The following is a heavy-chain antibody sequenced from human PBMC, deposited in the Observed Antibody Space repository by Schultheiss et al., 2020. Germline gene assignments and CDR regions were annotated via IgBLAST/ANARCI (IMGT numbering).Heavy chain of an antibody. CDR1: GFTFSSYA. Sequence: GSLRLSCAASGFTFSSYAMSWVRQAPGKGLEWIGYIYYSGSTNYNPSLKSRVTISVDTSKNQVSLKLSSVTAADTAVYYCASGRDGYNDHFDYWGQGTLVTVSS. CDR2: IYYSGST. J-gene: IGHJ4*02. CDR3: ASGRDGYNDHFDY. D-gene: IGHD5-24*01. V-gene: IGHV4-59*01.